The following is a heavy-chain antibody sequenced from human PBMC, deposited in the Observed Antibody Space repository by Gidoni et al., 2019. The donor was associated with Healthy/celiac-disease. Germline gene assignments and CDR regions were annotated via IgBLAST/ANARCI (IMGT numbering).Heavy chain of an antibody. V-gene: IGHV3-30*18. D-gene: IGHD3-10*01. CDR1: GFTFSSYG. CDR3: AKDSGSYGMDV. J-gene: IGHJ6*02. Sequence: QVQLVESGGGVVQPGRSLRLSCAASGFTFSSYGMHWVRQAPGKGLEWVAVISYDGSNKYYADSVKGRFTISRDNSKNTLYLQMNVLRAEDTAVYYCAKDSGSYGMDVWGQGTTVTVSS. CDR2: ISYDGSNK.